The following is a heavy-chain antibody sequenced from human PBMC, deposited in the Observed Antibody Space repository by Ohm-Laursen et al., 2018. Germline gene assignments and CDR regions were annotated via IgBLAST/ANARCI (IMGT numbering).Heavy chain of an antibody. D-gene: IGHD6-6*01. CDR2: ISAGSTYM. Sequence: SLRLSCTASGFNFETSVMNWVRQAPGKGLEWVSSISAGSTYMYYADAMKGRFTVSRDNPRNSLYLHLSSLRVDDTAVYYCARDSPEYIAARRHDYWGQGTLVTVSS. J-gene: IGHJ4*02. CDR1: GFNFETSV. V-gene: IGHV3-21*04. CDR3: ARDSPEYIAARRHDY.